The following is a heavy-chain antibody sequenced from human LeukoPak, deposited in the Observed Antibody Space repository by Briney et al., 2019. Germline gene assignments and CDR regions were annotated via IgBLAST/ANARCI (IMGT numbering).Heavy chain of an antibody. D-gene: IGHD3-22*01. CDR2: INPSGDST. V-gene: IGHV1-46*01. CDR3: ATSALNFDSSGYYESWAFGI. Sequence: GASVKVSCKASGYTFTSYYMHWVRQAPGQGLEWMGIINPSGDSTSYAQKFQGRVTMTRDTSTSTVYMELSSLRSEDTAVYYCATSALNFDSSGYYESWAFGIWGQGTMVTVSS. CDR1: GYTFTSYY. J-gene: IGHJ3*02.